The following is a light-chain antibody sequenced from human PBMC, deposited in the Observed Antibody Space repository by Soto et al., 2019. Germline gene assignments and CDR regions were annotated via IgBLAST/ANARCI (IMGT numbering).Light chain of an antibody. V-gene: IGKV3-15*01. CDR3: QSCNDWPFA. CDR1: ESLFGF. Sequence: DIVLTQSPATLSVSPGDTVTLSCRASESLFGFLAWYQQKPGQAPRLLMYGVSTRATGIPARFSGGGSATDFTLTISSLQSEDSAFYFCQSCNDWPFASGLGGRLEIE. J-gene: IGKJ2*01. CDR2: GVS.